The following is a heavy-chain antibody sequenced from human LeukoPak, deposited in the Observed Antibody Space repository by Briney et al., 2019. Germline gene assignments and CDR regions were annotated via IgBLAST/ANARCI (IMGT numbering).Heavy chain of an antibody. CDR3: AAGSGSYPNWFDP. CDR2: IFYTGST. CDR1: GGSISSYY. V-gene: IGHV4-59*01. D-gene: IGHD1-26*01. Sequence: PSETLSLTCTVSGGSISSYYWSWIRQPPGKGLEWIGYIFYTGSTDYYPSLKSRVTISLDTSKNQFSLKLGSVTAADTAVYYCAAGSGSYPNWFDPWGQGTLVTVSS. J-gene: IGHJ5*02.